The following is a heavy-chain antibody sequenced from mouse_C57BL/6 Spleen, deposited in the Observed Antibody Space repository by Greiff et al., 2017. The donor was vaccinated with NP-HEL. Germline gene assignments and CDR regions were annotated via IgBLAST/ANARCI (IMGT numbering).Heavy chain of an antibody. CDR1: GFSLTSYA. CDR3: ARKGGNYYGSSYGWYFDV. CDR2: IWTGGGT. V-gene: IGHV2-9-1*01. D-gene: IGHD1-1*01. Sequence: VQRVESGPGLVAPSQSLSITCTVSGFSLTSYAISWVRQPPGKGLEWLGVIWTGGGTNYNSALKSRLSISKDNSKSQVFLKMNSLQTDDTARYYCARKGGNYYGSSYGWYFDVWGTGTTVTVSS. J-gene: IGHJ1*03.